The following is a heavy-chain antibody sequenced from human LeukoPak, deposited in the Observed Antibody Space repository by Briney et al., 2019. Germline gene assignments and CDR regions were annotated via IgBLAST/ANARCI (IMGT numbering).Heavy chain of an antibody. CDR3: ASCPLLRYFDWLLHPFRY. CDR1: GGSISSSSYY. CDR2: IYYSGST. V-gene: IGHV4-39*01. Sequence: SETLSLTCTVSGGSISSSSYYWGWIRQPPGKGLEWIGSIYYSGSTYYNPSLKSRVTISLDTSKNQFSLKLSSVTAADTAVYYCASCPLLRYFDWLLHPFRYWGQGTLVTVSS. J-gene: IGHJ4*02. D-gene: IGHD3-9*01.